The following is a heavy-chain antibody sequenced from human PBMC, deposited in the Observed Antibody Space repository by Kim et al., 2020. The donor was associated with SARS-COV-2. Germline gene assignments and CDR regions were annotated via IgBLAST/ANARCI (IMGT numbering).Heavy chain of an antibody. CDR2: IYYSGST. CDR3: ARDRSVVGANYYYGMDV. J-gene: IGHJ6*02. V-gene: IGHV4-31*02. Sequence: QHTGKGLEWIGYIYYSGSTYYHPSLKSRVTISVDTSKNQFSLKLSSVTAADTAVYYCARDRSVVGANYYYGMDVWGQGTTVTVSS. D-gene: IGHD2-15*01.